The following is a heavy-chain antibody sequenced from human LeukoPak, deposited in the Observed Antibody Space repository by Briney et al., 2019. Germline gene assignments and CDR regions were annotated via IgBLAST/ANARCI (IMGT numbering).Heavy chain of an antibody. CDR3: ARDDTGNYGLPFDS. CDR2: ISSSNTYI. Sequence: GGSLRLSCAASGFTFSSYSMNWVRQAPGKGLEWVSSISSSNTYIKVSASVKGRFTISRDNAKNSLSLQMNSLRPEDTAVYYCARDDTGNYGLPFDSWGQGTLVTVSS. CDR1: GFTFSSYS. J-gene: IGHJ4*02. V-gene: IGHV3-21*06. D-gene: IGHD1-1*01.